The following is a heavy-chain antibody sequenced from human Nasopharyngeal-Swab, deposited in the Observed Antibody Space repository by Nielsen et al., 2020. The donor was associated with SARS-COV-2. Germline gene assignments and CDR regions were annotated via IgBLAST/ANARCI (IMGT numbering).Heavy chain of an antibody. Sequence: WIRQPPGKGLEWVSAISGSGGSTYYADSVKGRFTISRDNSKNTLYLQMNSLRAEDTAVYYCAKDRNGYIWGSYRLTFDYWGQGTLVTVSS. CDR3: AKDRNGYIWGSYRLTFDY. J-gene: IGHJ4*02. V-gene: IGHV3-23*01. D-gene: IGHD3-16*02. CDR2: ISGSGGST.